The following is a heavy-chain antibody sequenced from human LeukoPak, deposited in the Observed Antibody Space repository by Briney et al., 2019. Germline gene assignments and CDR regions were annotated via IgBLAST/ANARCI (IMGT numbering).Heavy chain of an antibody. V-gene: IGHV4-39*07. CDR3: ARGDWYSNSWYSSNYYYYYMDV. D-gene: IGHD6-13*01. CDR2: IYYTGST. J-gene: IGHJ6*03. Sequence: SETLSLTCTVSGGSISSSSYYWGWIRQPPGERLEWIGSIYYTGSTYYNPSLKSRVTISVDTSKNQFSLKLSSVTAADTAVYYCARGDWYSNSWYSSNYYYYYMDVWGKGTTVTVSS. CDR1: GGSISSSSYY.